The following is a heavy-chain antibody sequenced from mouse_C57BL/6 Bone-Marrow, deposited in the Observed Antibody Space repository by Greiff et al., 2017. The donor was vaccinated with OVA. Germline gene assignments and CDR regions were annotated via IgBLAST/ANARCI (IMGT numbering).Heavy chain of an antibody. Sequence: QVQLQQPGAELVKPGASVKLSCKASGYTFTSYWMQWVKQRPGQGLEWIGEIDPSDSYTNYHQKFKGKATLTVDTSSSTAYMQLSSLTAEDSAVYYCAPAYYSNPFDYWGQGTTLTVSS. V-gene: IGHV1-50*01. J-gene: IGHJ2*01. CDR2: IDPSDSYT. D-gene: IGHD2-5*01. CDR1: GYTFTSYW. CDR3: APAYYSNPFDY.